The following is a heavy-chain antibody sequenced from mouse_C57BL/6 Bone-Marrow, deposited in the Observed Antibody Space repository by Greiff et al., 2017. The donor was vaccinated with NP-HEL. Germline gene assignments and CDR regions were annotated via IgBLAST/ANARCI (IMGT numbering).Heavy chain of an antibody. V-gene: IGHV2-2*01. CDR2: IWSGGST. CDR1: GFSLTSYG. CDR3: ARNPHYYGSNYVWYFDY. J-gene: IGHJ2*01. Sequence: QVQLQQSGPGLVQPSQSLSITCTVSGFSLTSYGVHWVRQSPGKGLEWLGVIWSGGSTDYNAAFISRLSISKDNSKSQVFFKMNSLQADDTAIYYCARNPHYYGSNYVWYFDYWGQGTTLTVSS. D-gene: IGHD1-1*01.